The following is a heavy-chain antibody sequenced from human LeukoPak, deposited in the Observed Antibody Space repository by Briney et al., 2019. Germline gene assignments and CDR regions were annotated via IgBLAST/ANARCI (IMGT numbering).Heavy chain of an antibody. D-gene: IGHD6-19*01. CDR2: ISYDGSNK. CDR1: GFTFSSYG. CDR3: AKVGIAVAFDY. V-gene: IGHV3-30*18. Sequence: PGGSLRLSCAASGFTFSSYGMHWVRQAPGKGLEWVAVISYDGSNKYYADSVKGRFTISRDNSKNTLYLQMNSLRAEDTAVYHCAKVGIAVAFDYWGQGTLVTVSS. J-gene: IGHJ4*02.